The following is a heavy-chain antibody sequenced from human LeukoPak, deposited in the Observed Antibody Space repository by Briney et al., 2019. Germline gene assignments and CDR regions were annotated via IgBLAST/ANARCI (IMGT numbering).Heavy chain of an antibody. V-gene: IGHV3-53*01. J-gene: IGHJ4*02. CDR2: IYSGGST. Sequence: GGSLRLSCAASGFTVSSNYMSWARQAPGKGLEWVSVIYSGGSTYYADSVKGRFTISRDNSKNTLYLQMNSLRAEDTAVYYCARDSSGWSRGRFDYWGQGTLVTVSS. D-gene: IGHD6-19*01. CDR1: GFTVSSNY. CDR3: ARDSSGWSRGRFDY.